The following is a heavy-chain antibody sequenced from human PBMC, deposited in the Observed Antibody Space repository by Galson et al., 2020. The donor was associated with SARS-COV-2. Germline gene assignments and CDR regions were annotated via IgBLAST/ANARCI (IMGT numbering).Heavy chain of an antibody. CDR3: VKEKGSFSSPLEI. D-gene: IGHD3-10*01. CDR1: GMSLRDAW. Sequence: GGSLRLSCTASGMSLRDAWMSWVRQAPGKGLEWVGRIRSQADGGTTDYAASVKGRFAISRDESKNILYLQADSLNTDDTSLYYCVKEKGSFSSPLEIWGQGILVSVSS. CDR2: IRSQADGGTT. V-gene: IGHV3-15*01. J-gene: IGHJ4*02.